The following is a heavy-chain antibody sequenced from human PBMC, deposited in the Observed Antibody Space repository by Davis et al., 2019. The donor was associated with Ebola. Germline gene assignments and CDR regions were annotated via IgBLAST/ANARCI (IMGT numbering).Heavy chain of an antibody. CDR1: GYTFTRYA. V-gene: IGHV1-3*01. CDR2: INAGNGNT. Sequence: AASVQVSCQASGYTFTRYAMHWVRQAPGQRLEWMGWINAGNGNTKYSQKFQGRVTITRDTSASTAYMELSSLRSEDTAVYYCARGGWRHYYFDYWGQGTLVTVSS. CDR3: ARGGWRHYYFDY. D-gene: IGHD6-19*01. J-gene: IGHJ4*02.